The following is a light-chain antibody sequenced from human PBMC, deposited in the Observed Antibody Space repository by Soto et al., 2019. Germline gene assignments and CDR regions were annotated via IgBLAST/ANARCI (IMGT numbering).Light chain of an antibody. Sequence: QSVLTQPASVSGSPGQSIAISCTGTSSDVGAYDYVSWYQQHPGKAPKLMIYDVKYRPSGVSNRFSGSKSGNTASLTISGLQAEDEADYYRSSYTSSSSVIFGGGTQLTVL. CDR2: DVK. CDR1: SSDVGAYDY. CDR3: SSYTSSSSVI. J-gene: IGLJ2*01. V-gene: IGLV2-14*01.